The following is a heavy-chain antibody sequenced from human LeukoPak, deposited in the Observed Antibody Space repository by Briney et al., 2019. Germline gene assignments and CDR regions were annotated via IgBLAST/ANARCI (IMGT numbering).Heavy chain of an antibody. CDR1: GYTFTSYL. Sequence: GESLKISCKGSGYTFTSYLIGWVRQMPGKGLEWMGIVYTDDSDTTYSPSFQGQVTISADKSISTAYLQWSSLKASDTAMYYCARRSSGRFFDFWGQGTLVTVSS. CDR2: VYTDDSDT. CDR3: ARRSSGRFFDF. J-gene: IGHJ4*02. D-gene: IGHD2-15*01. V-gene: IGHV5-51*01.